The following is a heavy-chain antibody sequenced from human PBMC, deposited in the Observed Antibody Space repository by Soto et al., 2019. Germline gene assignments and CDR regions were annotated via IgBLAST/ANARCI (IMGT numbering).Heavy chain of an antibody. D-gene: IGHD5-12*01. J-gene: IGHJ6*02. CDR1: GFTFDDYA. V-gene: IGHV3-43D*04. CDR2: FSWDGGST. Sequence: PGGSLRLSCVASGFTFDDYAMHWVRQAPGKGLEWVSLFSWDGGSTYYADSVLGGFTISRDNSKNSLYLQMNSLRAEDTALYYSTKGPYNHRHGYNHTPYYYYGMDVWGQGTTVTV. CDR3: TKGPYNHRHGYNHTPYYYYGMDV.